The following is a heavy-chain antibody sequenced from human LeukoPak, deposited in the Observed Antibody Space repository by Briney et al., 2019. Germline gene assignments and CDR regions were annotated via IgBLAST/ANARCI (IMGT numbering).Heavy chain of an antibody. J-gene: IGHJ6*03. D-gene: IGHD3-9*01. CDR2: ISSSGSTI. Sequence: GGSLRLSCAASGFTFSSYGIHWVRQAPGKGLEWVSYISSSGSTIYYADSVKGRFTISRDNAKNSLYLQMNSLRAEDTAVYYCARVAYFDWRGGYYYYMDVWGKGTTVTISS. CDR1: GFTFSSYG. V-gene: IGHV3-48*03. CDR3: ARVAYFDWRGGYYYYMDV.